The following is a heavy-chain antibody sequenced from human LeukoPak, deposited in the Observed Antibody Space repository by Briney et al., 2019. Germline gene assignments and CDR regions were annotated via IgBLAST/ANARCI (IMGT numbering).Heavy chain of an antibody. CDR1: GYTFTSYG. CDR3: ARGGYSYGYDPYYYMDV. D-gene: IGHD5-18*01. CDR2: ISAYNGNT. V-gene: IGHV1-18*01. J-gene: IGHJ6*03. Sequence: GASVKVSCKASGYTFTSYGISWVRQAPGQGLEWMGWISAYNGNTNYAQKLQGRVTMTTDTSTSTAYMELRSLRSDDTAVYYCARGGYSYGYDPYYYMDVWAKGTTVTVSS.